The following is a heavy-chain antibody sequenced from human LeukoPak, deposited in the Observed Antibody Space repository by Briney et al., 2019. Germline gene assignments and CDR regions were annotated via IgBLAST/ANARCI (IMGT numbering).Heavy chain of an antibody. CDR2: INHSGST. CDR1: GGSISSYY. CDR3: ASNFRVVPDY. V-gene: IGHV4-34*01. Sequence: PSETLSLTCTVSGGSISSYYWSWIRQPPGKGLEWIGEINHSGSTNYNPSLKSRVTISVDTSKNQFSLKLSSVTAADTAVYYCASNFRVVPDYWGQGTLVTVSS. J-gene: IGHJ4*02. D-gene: IGHD3-3*01.